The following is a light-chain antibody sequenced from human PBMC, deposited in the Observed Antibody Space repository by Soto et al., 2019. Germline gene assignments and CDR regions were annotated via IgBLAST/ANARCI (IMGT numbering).Light chain of an antibody. J-gene: IGKJ1*01. CDR3: QQYGSSPGT. V-gene: IGKV3-20*01. Sequence: EILMTQSPATLSVSPGERATLSCRASQSVSSSSLAWYQQRPGQAPRLLIYGASSRATGIPDRFSGSGSGTDFTLTISRLEPEDFAVYYCQQYGSSPGTFGQGTKVDIK. CDR2: GAS. CDR1: QSVSSSS.